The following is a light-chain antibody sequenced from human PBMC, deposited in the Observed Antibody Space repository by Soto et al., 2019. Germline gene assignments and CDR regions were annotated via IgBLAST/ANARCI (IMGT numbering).Light chain of an antibody. V-gene: IGKV3-20*01. CDR3: QQCGSSPLT. CDR1: ESINTNC. J-gene: IGKJ4*01. CDR2: GAS. Sequence: EIVLTQSPGTLSLSPGERAALSCRASESINTNCLVWYQQIPGQAPMLLIYGASRRATGTPARFSGSGSGTDFILTISRLEPEDFAVYYCQQCGSSPLTFGGGTKVEIK.